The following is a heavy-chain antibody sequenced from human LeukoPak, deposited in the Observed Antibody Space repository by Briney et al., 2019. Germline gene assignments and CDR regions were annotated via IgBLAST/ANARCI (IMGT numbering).Heavy chain of an antibody. D-gene: IGHD2-15*01. J-gene: IGHJ4*02. CDR3: ARGAQTKYCSGGSCYPYYFDY. CDR2: ISYDGSIK. Sequence: GGSLRLSCVASGFTLKAYAMHWVRQAPGKGLEWVAIISYDGSIKYYADSLKGRFTISRDNSKNTLYLQMNSLRAEDTAVYYCARGAQTKYCSGGSCYPYYFDYWGQGTLVTVSS. CDR1: GFTLKAYA. V-gene: IGHV3-30*19.